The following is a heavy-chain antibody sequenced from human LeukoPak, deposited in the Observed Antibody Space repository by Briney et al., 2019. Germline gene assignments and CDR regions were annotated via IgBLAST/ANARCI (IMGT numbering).Heavy chain of an antibody. CDR3: ARHFGVISKGVYYYYYGLDV. J-gene: IGHJ6*02. Sequence: PGGSLRLSCAASGFTFSSYEMNWVRQAPGKGLEWVSYISSSAGTTYYADSVKGRFTISRDNSKNTLYLQMSSLRAEDTAVYYCARHFGVISKGVYYYYYGLDVWGQGTTVTVSS. D-gene: IGHD3-3*01. CDR1: GFTFSSYE. CDR2: ISSSAGTT. V-gene: IGHV3-48*03.